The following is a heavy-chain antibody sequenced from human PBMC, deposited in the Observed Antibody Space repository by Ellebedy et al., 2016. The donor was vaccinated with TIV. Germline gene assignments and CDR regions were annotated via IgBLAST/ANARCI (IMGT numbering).Heavy chain of an antibody. CDR2: INPNRGDT. CDR3: ARDYYDSSGYSGEAY. Sequence: ASVKVSXXASGYTFTDYSIHWMRQAPGQGLEWMGWINPNRGDTNYTQKFQGRVTMTRDTSINTAYMELRWLRSDDTAVYYCARDYYDSSGYSGEAYWGQGALVTVSS. V-gene: IGHV1-2*02. J-gene: IGHJ4*02. D-gene: IGHD3-22*01. CDR1: GYTFTDYS.